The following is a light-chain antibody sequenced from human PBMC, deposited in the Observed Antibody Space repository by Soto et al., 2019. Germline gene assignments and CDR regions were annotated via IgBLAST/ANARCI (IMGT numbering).Light chain of an antibody. V-gene: IGKV1-39*01. Sequence: ASIGDRVTITCRAGQSIDNYLNWYQQKPGKAPNLLIYATSSLQSGVPSRFSGSGSGTEFTLTISGLQREDFAIYYCQQSYSSTWTFGQGTKVDIK. CDR3: QQSYSSTWT. CDR1: QSIDNY. J-gene: IGKJ1*01. CDR2: ATS.